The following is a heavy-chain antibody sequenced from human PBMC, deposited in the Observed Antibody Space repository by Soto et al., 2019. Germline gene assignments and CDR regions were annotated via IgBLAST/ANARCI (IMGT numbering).Heavy chain of an antibody. CDR2: IKSKTDGGTT. CDR3: TTDDFGDYVLYYYYGMDV. Sequence: GSLRLSCAASGFTFSNAWMSWVRQAPGKGLEWVGRIKSKTDGGTTDYAAPVKGRFTISRDDSKNTLYLQMNSLKTEDTAVYYCTTDDFGDYVLYYYYGMDVWGQGTTVTVSS. J-gene: IGHJ6*02. D-gene: IGHD4-17*01. V-gene: IGHV3-15*01. CDR1: GFTFSNAW.